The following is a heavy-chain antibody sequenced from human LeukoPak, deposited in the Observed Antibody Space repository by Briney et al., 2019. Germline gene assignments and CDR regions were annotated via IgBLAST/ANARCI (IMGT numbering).Heavy chain of an antibody. CDR1: GFIFRSYW. Sequence: PGGSLRLSCAASGFIFRSYWMVWVRQAPGKGLEWVASIDEHGFKTYYAASVTGRFTIPKDTAKNSLDLQMNSLRAEDTAVYYCARDGITCTRDYWGQGALVTVSS. J-gene: IGHJ4*02. V-gene: IGHV3-7*01. CDR3: ARDGITCTRDY. CDR2: IDEHGFKT. D-gene: IGHD1-7*01.